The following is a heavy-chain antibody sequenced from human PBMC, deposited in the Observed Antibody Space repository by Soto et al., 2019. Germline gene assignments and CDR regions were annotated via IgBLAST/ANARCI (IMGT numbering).Heavy chain of an antibody. CDR3: ARSGYCTNGVCYTSDY. V-gene: IGHV1-69*13. CDR2: IIPIFGTA. D-gene: IGHD2-8*01. J-gene: IGHJ4*02. Sequence: GASVKVSCKASGGTFSSYAISWVRQAPGQGLAWMGGIIPIFGTANYAQKFQGRVTITADESTSTAYMELSSLRSEDTAVYYCARSGYCTNGVCYTSDYWGQGTLVTVSS. CDR1: GGTFSSYA.